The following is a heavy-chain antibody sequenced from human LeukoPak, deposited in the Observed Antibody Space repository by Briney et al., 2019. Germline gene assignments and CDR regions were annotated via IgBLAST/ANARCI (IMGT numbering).Heavy chain of an antibody. D-gene: IGHD7-27*01. J-gene: IGHJ3*01. CDR1: GFTFSSYS. V-gene: IGHV3-21*01. Sequence: GGSLRLSCAASGFTFSSYSMNWVRQAPGKGLEWVSSIGSSSTSIYYADSVKGRFTISRDNAKNSLYLQMNSLRAKDTAIYYCARELPGEAFDVWGQGTMVTVSS. CDR2: IGSSSTSI. CDR3: ARELPGEAFDV.